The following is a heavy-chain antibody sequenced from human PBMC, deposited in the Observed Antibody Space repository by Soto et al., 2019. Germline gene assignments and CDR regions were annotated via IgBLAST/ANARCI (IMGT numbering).Heavy chain of an antibody. CDR1: GLIVNNNY. Sequence: EMQLVESGGGLVNSGGSLRLSCAASGLIVNNNYMNWVRQAPGKGLEWVSAIQSGNSASYADLVMCRFTISRHTSKNMVYLQMNSLRAEDTGIYYCARDPGYCSGGVCYRYMDVWGKGTTVTVSS. D-gene: IGHD2-8*02. V-gene: IGHV3-53*04. J-gene: IGHJ6*03. CDR2: IQSGNSA. CDR3: ARDPGYCSGGVCYRYMDV.